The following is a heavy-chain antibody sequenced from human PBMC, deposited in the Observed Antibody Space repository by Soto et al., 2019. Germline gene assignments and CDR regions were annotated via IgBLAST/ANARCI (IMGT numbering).Heavy chain of an antibody. J-gene: IGHJ4*02. Sequence: QVQLQESGPGLVKPSETLSLICTVSGGSITSGSYYWGWIRQPPGKGLEWIGSIYYSGRTGYNPSLKSRVTISIDTSKNQFSLKVSSVTVADTAVYYCARQSSEGYSSSPFRYWGQAPLVTVSS. CDR2: IYYSGRT. V-gene: IGHV4-39*01. D-gene: IGHD6-6*01. CDR1: GGSITSGSYY. CDR3: ARQSSEGYSSSPFRY.